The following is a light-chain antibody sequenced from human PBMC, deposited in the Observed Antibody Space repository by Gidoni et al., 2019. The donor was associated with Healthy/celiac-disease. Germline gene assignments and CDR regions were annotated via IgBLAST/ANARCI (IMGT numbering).Light chain of an antibody. CDR2: EVS. Sequence: QSALTQPASVSGSPDQSITISCTGTSSDVGSYNLVSWYQQHPGKAPKLMIYEVSKRPSGVSNRFSGSKSGNTASLTISGLQAEDEADYYCCSYAGSSTLYVFGTGTKVTVL. J-gene: IGLJ1*01. V-gene: IGLV2-23*02. CDR3: CSYAGSSTLYV. CDR1: SSDVGSYNL.